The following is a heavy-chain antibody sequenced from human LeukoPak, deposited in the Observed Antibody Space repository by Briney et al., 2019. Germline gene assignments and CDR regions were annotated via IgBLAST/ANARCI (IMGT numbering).Heavy chain of an antibody. D-gene: IGHD2-2*01. CDR1: GYTFTSYA. CDR3: ARCPSNDIVVVPAVD. Sequence: GASVKVSCKASGYTFTSYAMHWVRQAPGQRLEWMGWINAGNGNTKYSQKFQARVTITRDTSASTAYMELSSLRSEGTAVYYCARCPSNDIVVVPAVDWGQGTLVTVSS. J-gene: IGHJ4*02. V-gene: IGHV1-3*01. CDR2: INAGNGNT.